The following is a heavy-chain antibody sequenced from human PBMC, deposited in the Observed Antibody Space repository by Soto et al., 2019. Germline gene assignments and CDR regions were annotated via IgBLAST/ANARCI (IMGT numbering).Heavy chain of an antibody. CDR3: GKVLVGATGHTDSDS. J-gene: IGHJ4*02. CDR1: GCSIYRSGYY. CDR2: IDYNGVT. D-gene: IGHD2-15*01. V-gene: IGHV4-39*01. Sequence: TLSLTCTVSGCSIYRSGYYWGWIRQPPGRGLEWIGNIDYNGVTYSNPSLKSRVTISRDTSKNQFSLKLTSVTAADTALYYCGKVLVGATGHTDSDSWGPGTLVTVSS.